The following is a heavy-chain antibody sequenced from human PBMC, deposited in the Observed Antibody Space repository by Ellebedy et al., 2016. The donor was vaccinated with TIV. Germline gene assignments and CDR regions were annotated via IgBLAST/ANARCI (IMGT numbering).Heavy chain of an antibody. J-gene: IGHJ4*02. V-gene: IGHV1-18*01. CDR2: ISVYSGNT. CDR3: ARDPNGITPYFDY. Sequence: ASVKVSCXASGYSFTSYGISWVRQAPGQGLEWMGWISVYSGNTKYPQKLQGRVTMTTDTSTSTAYMELRSLRSDDTAVYYCARDPNGITPYFDYWGQGTLVTVSS. D-gene: IGHD1-26*01. CDR1: GYSFTSYG.